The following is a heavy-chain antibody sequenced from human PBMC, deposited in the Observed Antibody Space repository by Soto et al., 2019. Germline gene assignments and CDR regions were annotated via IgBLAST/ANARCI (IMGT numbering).Heavy chain of an antibody. CDR1: GFTFTNYA. Sequence: GGSLRLSCAASGFTFTNYAMNWVRQAPGKGLEWVSTITGGGGGRTNYADSVKGRFTISRDNSKNTLYLQMNSLRAEDTAVYYCAKALVVPAAMHTDAFDIWGQGTMVTVSS. V-gene: IGHV3-23*01. D-gene: IGHD2-2*01. CDR2: ITGGGGGRT. CDR3: AKALVVPAAMHTDAFDI. J-gene: IGHJ3*02.